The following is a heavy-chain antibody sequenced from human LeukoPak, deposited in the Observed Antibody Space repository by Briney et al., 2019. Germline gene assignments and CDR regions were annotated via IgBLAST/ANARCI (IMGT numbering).Heavy chain of an antibody. CDR3: ARRGIQLWPHADY. CDR1: GFTFSGYE. V-gene: IGHV3-48*03. J-gene: IGHJ4*02. Sequence: PGGSLRLSCTVSGFTFSGYEMNWVRQAPGKGLEWVSYISSSGSTIFYADSVKGRFTISRDNAKNSLYLQMNSLRAEDTAVYYCARRGIQLWPHADYWGQGTLVTVSS. CDR2: ISSSGSTI. D-gene: IGHD5-18*01.